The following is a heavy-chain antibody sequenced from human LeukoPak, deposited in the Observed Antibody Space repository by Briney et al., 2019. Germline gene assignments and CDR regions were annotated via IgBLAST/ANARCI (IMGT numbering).Heavy chain of an antibody. D-gene: IGHD5-18*01. CDR3: TRGAPRGYSYYYYGLDV. CDR1: GFTFSSYS. Sequence: GGSLRLSCAASGFTFSSYSMNWVRQAPGKGLEWVANIKQGGSEKYYVDSVKGRFTISRDKAKNSLYLQMNSLRAEDTAVYFCTRGAPRGYSYYYYGLDVWGQGTTVTVSS. J-gene: IGHJ6*02. V-gene: IGHV3-7*01. CDR2: IKQGGSEK.